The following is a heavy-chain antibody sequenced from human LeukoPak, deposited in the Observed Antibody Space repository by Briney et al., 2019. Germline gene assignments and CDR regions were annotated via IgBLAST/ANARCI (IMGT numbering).Heavy chain of an antibody. D-gene: IGHD3-9*01. CDR2: ISYDGSNK. V-gene: IGHV3-30*04. CDR3: ARAYYDILTGYIDY. CDR1: GFTFSSYA. Sequence: GGSLRLSCAASGFTFSSYAMHWVRQAPGKGLEWVAVISYDGSNKYYADSVKGRFTISRDNSKNTLYLQMNSLRAEDTAVCYCARAYYDILTGYIDYWGQGTLVTVSS. J-gene: IGHJ4*02.